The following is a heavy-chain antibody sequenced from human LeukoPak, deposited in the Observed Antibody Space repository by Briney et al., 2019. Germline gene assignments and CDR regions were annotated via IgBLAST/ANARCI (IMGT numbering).Heavy chain of an antibody. CDR1: GFTFRSYW. V-gene: IGHV3-7*01. Sequence: GGSLRLSCAASGFTFRSYWMSWVRQAPGKGLEWVANIKQDGSEKYYVDSLRGRFTISRDNAKNSLYLQMNSLSAEDTAVYYCARSVGATTSPGIGYWGQGTLVTVSS. D-gene: IGHD1-26*01. CDR2: IKQDGSEK. CDR3: ARSVGATTSPGIGY. J-gene: IGHJ4*02.